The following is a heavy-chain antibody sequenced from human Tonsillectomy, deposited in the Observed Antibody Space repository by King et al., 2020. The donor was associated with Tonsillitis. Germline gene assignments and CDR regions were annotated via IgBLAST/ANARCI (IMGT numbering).Heavy chain of an antibody. CDR2: IYPGDSDT. V-gene: IGHV5-51*01. CDR1: GYSFTNYW. D-gene: IGHD2-21*01. Sequence: VQLVESGAEVKKSGESLKISCTGSGYSFTNYWIGWVRQMPGQGLEWMGIIYPGDSDTRYSPSFQGQVTISADKSISTAYLQWTSLKASDTAIYYCVRSDVVTRWFDPWGQGTLVTVSS. J-gene: IGHJ5*02. CDR3: VRSDVVTRWFDP.